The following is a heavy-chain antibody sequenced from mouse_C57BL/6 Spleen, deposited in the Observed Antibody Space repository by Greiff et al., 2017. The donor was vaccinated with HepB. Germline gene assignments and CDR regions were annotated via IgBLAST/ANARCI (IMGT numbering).Heavy chain of an antibody. J-gene: IGHJ2*01. CDR3: ASKFITTVGANFDY. Sequence: VQLQQSGPELVKPGASVKISCKASGYAFSSSWMNWVKQRPGKGLEWIGRIYPGDGDTNYNGKFKGKATLTADKSSSTAYMQLSSLTSEDSAVYFCASKFITTVGANFDYWGQGTTLTVSS. CDR1: GYAFSSSW. CDR2: IYPGDGDT. V-gene: IGHV1-82*01. D-gene: IGHD1-1*01.